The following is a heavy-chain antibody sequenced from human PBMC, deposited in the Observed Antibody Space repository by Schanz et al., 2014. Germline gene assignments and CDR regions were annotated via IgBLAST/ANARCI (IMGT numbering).Heavy chain of an antibody. J-gene: IGHJ3*02. CDR3: ARDRGHGDLPGDI. V-gene: IGHV4-31*03. D-gene: IGHD4-17*01. Sequence: QVQLQESGPGLVKPSQTLSLTCTVSGGSIRSGGYYWNWIRQHPGKGLEWIGFISYSGSTYYNPSLKSRVTISVDTSKNQFSLNLSSATAADTAVYYCARDRGHGDLPGDIWGQGTMVTVSS. CDR2: ISYSGST. CDR1: GGSIRSGGYY.